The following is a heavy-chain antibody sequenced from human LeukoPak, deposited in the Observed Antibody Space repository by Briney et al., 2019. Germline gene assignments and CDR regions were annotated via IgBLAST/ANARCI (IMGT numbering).Heavy chain of an antibody. V-gene: IGHV3-21*01. CDR2: ISSSSSYI. CDR3: ARDGVTSLGWYYYGMDV. D-gene: IGHD3-16*02. J-gene: IGHJ6*02. CDR1: GFTFSSYS. Sequence: GSLRLSCAASGFTFSSYSMNWVRQAPGKGLEWVSSISSSSSYIYYADSVKGRFTISGDNAKNSLYLQMNSLRAEDTAVYYCARDGVTSLGWYYYGMDVWGQGTTVTVSS.